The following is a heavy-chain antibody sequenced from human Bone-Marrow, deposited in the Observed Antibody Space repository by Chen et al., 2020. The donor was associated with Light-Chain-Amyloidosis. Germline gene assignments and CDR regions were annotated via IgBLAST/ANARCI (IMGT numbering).Heavy chain of an antibody. J-gene: IGHJ4*02. Sequence: EVLLVESGGEVVQPGGSLRLSCTASGFSFSTYWMHWVRQSPGKGLVSVSRTNSAGTSTTYADSVKGRFTVSRDNTKNTMYVEMNSLRVEDTAVYYCARTTLRYLDYWGQGTLVTVSS. V-gene: IGHV3-74*01. D-gene: IGHD3-9*01. CDR1: GFSFSTYW. CDR3: ARTTLRYLDY. CDR2: TNSAGTST.